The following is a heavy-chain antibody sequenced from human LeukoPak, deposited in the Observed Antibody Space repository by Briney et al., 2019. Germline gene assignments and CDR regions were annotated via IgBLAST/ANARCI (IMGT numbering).Heavy chain of an antibody. CDR1: GFTFSSYS. J-gene: IGHJ4*02. CDR2: ISSSGSI. CDR3: VRVHGGASSWYDY. D-gene: IGHD6-13*01. Sequence: HPGGSLRLSCAASGFTFSSYSMNWVRQAPGKGLEWVSYISSSGSIYYADSVKGRFTISRDNAKNSLYLQMNSLRAEDTAVYYCVRVHGGASSWYDYWGQGTLVTVSS. V-gene: IGHV3-48*04.